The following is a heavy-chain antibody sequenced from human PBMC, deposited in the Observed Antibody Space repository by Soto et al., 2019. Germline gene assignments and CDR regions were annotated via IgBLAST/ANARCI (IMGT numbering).Heavy chain of an antibody. CDR3: AGGFPPWFDP. J-gene: IGHJ5*02. V-gene: IGHV1-3*05. CDR2: INAGNGNT. CDR1: GYTFTSYA. D-gene: IGHD3-3*01. Sequence: QVQLVQSGAEEKKPGATVKVSCKASGYTFTSYAMDWVRQAPGQGLEWMGWINAGNGNTKYSQKFQGRVTITRNTSATTAYMELSSLRSEDMAVYYCAGGFPPWFDPWGQGTLVTVSS.